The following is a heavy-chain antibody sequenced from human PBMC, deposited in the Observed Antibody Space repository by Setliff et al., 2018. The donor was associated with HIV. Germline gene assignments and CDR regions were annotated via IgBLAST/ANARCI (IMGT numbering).Heavy chain of an antibody. D-gene: IGHD2-15*01. CDR3: ARDCSGGTCHSGGGYDTFEF. J-gene: IGHJ3*01. V-gene: IGHV4-4*02. Sequence: SETLSLTCAVSGGSISTRDWWTWVRQPPGKGLEWIGEVYHTGMTNYNPSLKSRAIMSADTSKHQFSLTRSTGTAAGTAVYYCARDCSGGTCHSGGGYDTFEFWGQGTMVTVSS. CDR1: GGSISTRDW. CDR2: VYHTGMT.